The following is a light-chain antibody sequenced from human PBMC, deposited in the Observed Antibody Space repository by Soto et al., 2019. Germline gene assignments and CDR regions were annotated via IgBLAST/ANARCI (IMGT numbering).Light chain of an antibody. Sequence: QSALTQPASVSGSPGHSITISCTGTSSDIGTYNLVSWYQQHPGKAPKLMIYEVNKRPSGVSDRFSGSKSGNTASLTISGLQAEDEADYYCCSYAGSSTLYVFATGTKVTVL. V-gene: IGLV2-23*02. CDR3: CSYAGSSTLYV. CDR1: SSDIGTYNL. CDR2: EVN. J-gene: IGLJ1*01.